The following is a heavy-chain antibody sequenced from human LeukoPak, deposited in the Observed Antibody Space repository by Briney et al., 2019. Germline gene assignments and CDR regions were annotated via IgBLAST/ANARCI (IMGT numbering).Heavy chain of an antibody. CDR2: IRYDGSNK. CDR1: GFTFSSHG. J-gene: IGHJ4*02. V-gene: IGHV3-30*02. D-gene: IGHD5-18*01. Sequence: QAGGSLRLSRSASGFTFSSHGMRWARHAPGKGLGWGAFIRYDGSNKYYADSVKGRFTISRDNSKNTLYLQMNSLRAEDTAVYYCAKGRDTAMLTIDYWGQGTLVTVSS. CDR3: AKGRDTAMLTIDY.